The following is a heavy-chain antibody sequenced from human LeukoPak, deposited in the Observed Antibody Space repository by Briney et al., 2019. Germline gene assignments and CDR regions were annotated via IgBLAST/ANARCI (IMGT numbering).Heavy chain of an antibody. CDR1: GFTFSSYA. CDR2: IGGSGGST. Sequence: GGSLRLSCAASGFTFSSYAMSWVRQAPGKGLEWVSAIGGSGGSTYYADSVKGRFTISRDNSKNTLYLQMNSLRAEDTAVYYCAKDLSGSYYPPYYFDYWGQGTLVTVSS. CDR3: AKDLSGSYYPPYYFDY. V-gene: IGHV3-23*01. J-gene: IGHJ4*02. D-gene: IGHD1-26*01.